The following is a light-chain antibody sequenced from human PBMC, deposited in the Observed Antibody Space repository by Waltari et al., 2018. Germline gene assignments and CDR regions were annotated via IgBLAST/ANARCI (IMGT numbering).Light chain of an antibody. J-gene: IGKJ1*01. CDR2: GAS. CDR3: QQYNNWPPWT. CDR1: QSVNIN. Sequence: EIVMTQSPAILSLSPGEGATLPCRASQSVNINVAWYHQKPGQGPRLLIYGASTRATAIPARFSGSGSGTDFTLTISSLQSEDFAVYYCQQYNNWPPWTFGQGTKVEIK. V-gene: IGKV3-15*01.